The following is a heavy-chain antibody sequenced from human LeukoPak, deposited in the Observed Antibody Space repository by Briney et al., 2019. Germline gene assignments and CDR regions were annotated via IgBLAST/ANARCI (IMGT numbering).Heavy chain of an antibody. D-gene: IGHD3-10*01. V-gene: IGHV4-39*01. CDR1: GGSISSYY. CDR2: IYDSGST. Sequence: PSETLSLTCTVSGGSISSYYWSWIRQPPGKGLEWIGSIYDSGSTYYNPSLKSRVTISVDTSKNQFSLKLNSVTAADTAVYYCARHYGPWGQGTLVTVSS. CDR3: ARHYGP. J-gene: IGHJ5*02.